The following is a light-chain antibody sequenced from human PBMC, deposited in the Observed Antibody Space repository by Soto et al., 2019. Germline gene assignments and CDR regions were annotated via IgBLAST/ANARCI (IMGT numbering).Light chain of an antibody. J-gene: IGKJ4*01. CDR3: QQLNSYPLT. CDR2: AAS. V-gene: IGKV1-9*01. CDR1: QGISSY. Sequence: DIQMTQSPSTLSGSVGDRVTITWRASQGISSYLAWYQQKPGKAPKLLIYAASTLQSGVPSRFSGSGSGTDFTLTISSLQPEDFATYYCQQLNSYPLTFGGGTKVDIK.